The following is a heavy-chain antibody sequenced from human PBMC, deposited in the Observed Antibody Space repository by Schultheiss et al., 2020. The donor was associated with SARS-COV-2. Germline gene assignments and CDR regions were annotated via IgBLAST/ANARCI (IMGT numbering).Heavy chain of an antibody. J-gene: IGHJ4*02. D-gene: IGHD2-15*01. V-gene: IGHV4-31*11. Sequence: SQTLSLTCAVSGYSISSGYYWGWIRQPAGKGLEWIGYIYYSGSTYYNPSLKSRVTISVDTSKNQFSLKLSSVTAADTAVYYCASHFSYCSGGSCYTFDYWGQGTLVTVSS. CDR2: IYYSGST. CDR1: GYSISSGYY. CDR3: ASHFSYCSGGSCYTFDY.